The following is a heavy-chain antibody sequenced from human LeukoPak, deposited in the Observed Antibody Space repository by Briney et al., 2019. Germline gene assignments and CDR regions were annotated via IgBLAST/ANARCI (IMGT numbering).Heavy chain of an antibody. V-gene: IGHV3-23*01. D-gene: IGHD4-23*01. CDR3: AKDLDHAGNSPFDY. J-gene: IGHJ4*02. Sequence: GGSLRLSCAASGFTFSNYAMSWVRQAPGRGLEWVSTISGSGGHTYYADSVKGRFTISRDNSKNTLYLQLNSLRVEDTAVYYCAKDLDHAGNSPFDYWGQGTLVTVSS. CDR1: GFTFSNYA. CDR2: ISGSGGHT.